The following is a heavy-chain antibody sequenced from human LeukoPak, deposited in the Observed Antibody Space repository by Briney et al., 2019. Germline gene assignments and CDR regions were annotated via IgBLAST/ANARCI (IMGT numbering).Heavy chain of an antibody. V-gene: IGHV4-34*01. Sequence: SETLSLSCAVSGVSFSGSYRSWVRQPPGRGLEWIGEIDHRGSTTYNTSLTSGITTSLDTSKNQFSLRLSSLTAADTAVYYCARLYVRPSGWPGYRYYYFAVWGKGTTVTVSS. D-gene: IGHD6-19*01. CDR3: ARLYVRPSGWPGYRYYYFAV. CDR1: GVSFSGSY. CDR2: IDHRGST. J-gene: IGHJ6*03.